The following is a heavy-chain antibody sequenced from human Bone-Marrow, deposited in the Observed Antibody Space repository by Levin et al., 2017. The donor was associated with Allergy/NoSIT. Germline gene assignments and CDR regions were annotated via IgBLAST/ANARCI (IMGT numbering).Heavy chain of an antibody. J-gene: IGHJ3*01. CDR1: GGSIRSSNW. V-gene: IGHV4-4*02. Sequence: SQTPSLTCAVSGGSIRSSNWWSWVRQPPGKGLEWIGEIYHSGSTNYNPSLKSRVTISVDKSKNQFSLKLSSVTAADTAVYYCARESVGVVAATPWDWGQGTMVTVSS. CDR3: ARESVGVVAATPWD. CDR2: IYHSGST. D-gene: IGHD2-15*01.